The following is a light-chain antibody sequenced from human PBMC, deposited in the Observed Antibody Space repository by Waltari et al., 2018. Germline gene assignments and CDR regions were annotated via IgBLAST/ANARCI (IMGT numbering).Light chain of an antibody. V-gene: IGLV2-23*02. CDR1: SSDVGGYNL. CDR3: CSYAGSRTVV. CDR2: EVS. J-gene: IGLJ7*01. Sequence: QSALTQSASVSGSPGQSITISCTGSSSDVGGYNLVSWYQQHPGKAPKLMIYEVSNRPSGVPNRFSGSKSANTASLTISGLQAEDEADYYCCSYAGSRTVVFGGGTQLTVL.